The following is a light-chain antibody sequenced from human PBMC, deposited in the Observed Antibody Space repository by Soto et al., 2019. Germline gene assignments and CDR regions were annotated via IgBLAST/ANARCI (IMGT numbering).Light chain of an antibody. V-gene: IGLV2-23*02. J-gene: IGLJ7*01. CDR3: CSYGGSRAV. CDR2: EVS. Sequence: QSALTQPASVSGSPGQSITISCTGTSSDVGSHNLVSWYQQHPGQAPKLMIYEVSKRPLGVSARFSASKSGNTASLTISGLQAEDAAYYCSCSYGGSRAVFGGGTQLTVL. CDR1: SSDVGSHNL.